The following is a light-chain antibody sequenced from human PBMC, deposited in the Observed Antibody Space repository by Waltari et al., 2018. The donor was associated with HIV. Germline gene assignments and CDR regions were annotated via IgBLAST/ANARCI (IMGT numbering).Light chain of an antibody. Sequence: QSALTQPASVSGSPGQSITISCTGTSSDVAVYNYVSWYQQHPGKAPKLMIYEVSNRPSGVSIRFSGSKSGNTASLTISGLQAEDEADYYCSSYTSSTFWVFGGGTKLTVL. J-gene: IGLJ3*02. CDR2: EVS. CDR3: SSYTSSTFWV. V-gene: IGLV2-14*01. CDR1: SSDVAVYNY.